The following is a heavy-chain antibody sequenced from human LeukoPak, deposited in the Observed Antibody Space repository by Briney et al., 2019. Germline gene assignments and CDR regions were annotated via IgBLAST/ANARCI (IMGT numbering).Heavy chain of an antibody. Sequence: ASVKVSCKVSGYTLTSYGISWVRQAPGQGLEWMGWISAYNGNTNYAQKLQGRVTMTTDTSTSTAYMELRSLRSDDTAVYYCARDRGTYYYGSGTTVDYWGQRTLVTVSS. V-gene: IGHV1-18*04. CDR3: ARDRGTYYYGSGTTVDY. J-gene: IGHJ4*02. D-gene: IGHD3-10*01. CDR1: GYTLTSYG. CDR2: ISAYNGNT.